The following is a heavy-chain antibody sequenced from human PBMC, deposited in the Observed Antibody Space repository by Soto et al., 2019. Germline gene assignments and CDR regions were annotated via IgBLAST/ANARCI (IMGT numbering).Heavy chain of an antibody. CDR1: GFTFSSYW. D-gene: IGHD3-3*01. Sequence: GGSLRIACSASGFTFSSYWMSWVRQAPGKGLEWVANIKQDGSEKYYVDSVKGRFTISRDNAKNSLYLQMNSLRAEDTAVYYCARELRFLEWPLADAFDIWGQGTMVTVSS. CDR2: IKQDGSEK. CDR3: ARELRFLEWPLADAFDI. J-gene: IGHJ3*02. V-gene: IGHV3-7*03.